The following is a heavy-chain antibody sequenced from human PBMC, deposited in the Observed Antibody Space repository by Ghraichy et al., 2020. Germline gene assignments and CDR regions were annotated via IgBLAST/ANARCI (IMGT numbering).Heavy chain of an antibody. Sequence: ASVKVSCKASGYTFTSYDISWVRQAPGQGLEWMGWISAYNGNTNSAQKVQGRVTMTTDTSTSTAYMELRSLRSDDTAVYYCARVEAPLRGYSYGLTIDYWGQGTLVNVSS. CDR2: ISAYNGNT. CDR1: GYTFTSYD. V-gene: IGHV1-18*04. CDR3: ARVEAPLRGYSYGLTIDY. D-gene: IGHD5-18*01. J-gene: IGHJ4*02.